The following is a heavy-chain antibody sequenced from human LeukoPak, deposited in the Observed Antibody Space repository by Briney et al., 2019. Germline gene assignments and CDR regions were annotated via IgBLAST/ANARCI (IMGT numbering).Heavy chain of an antibody. CDR1: GGSINSYY. CDR2: IYYSGST. J-gene: IGHJ5*02. V-gene: IGHV4-59*01. D-gene: IGHD2-21*02. CDR3: AREAPCGGDCYSPNWFDP. Sequence: PSETLSLTCTVSGGSINSYYWSWIRQPPGKGLEWIGYIYYSGSTNYNPSLKSRVTISVDTSKNQFSLKLSSVTAADTAVYYCAREAPCGGDCYSPNWFDPRGQGTLVTVSS.